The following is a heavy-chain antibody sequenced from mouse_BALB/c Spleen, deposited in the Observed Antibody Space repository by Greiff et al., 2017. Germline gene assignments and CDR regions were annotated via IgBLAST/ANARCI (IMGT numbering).Heavy chain of an antibody. Sequence: VMLVESGPDLVAPSQCLSITCTVSGFSLTSYGVHWVRQPPGKGLEWLVVIWSDGSTTYNSALKSRLSISKDNSKSQVFLKMNSIQTDDTAMYYCAGISHFYGSRGYAMDYWGQGTSVTVSS. CDR2: IWSDGST. CDR3: AGISHFYGSRGYAMDY. D-gene: IGHD1-1*01. V-gene: IGHV2-6*02. J-gene: IGHJ4*01. CDR1: GFSLTSYG.